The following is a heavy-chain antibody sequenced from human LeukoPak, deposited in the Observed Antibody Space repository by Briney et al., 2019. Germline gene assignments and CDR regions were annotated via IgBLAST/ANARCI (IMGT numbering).Heavy chain of an antibody. V-gene: IGHV3-30*02. J-gene: IGHJ4*02. CDR3: ARILDSAWGELGY. Sequence: GGSLRLSCAGSGFSFSSYGMHWVRQAPGKGLEWMAFIRSDGRNKYCADTVKGRFTISRDNSKNTLYLQMNSLRAEDTAVYYCARILDSAWGELGYWGQGTLVTVSS. CDR1: GFSFSSYG. D-gene: IGHD6-19*01. CDR2: IRSDGRNK.